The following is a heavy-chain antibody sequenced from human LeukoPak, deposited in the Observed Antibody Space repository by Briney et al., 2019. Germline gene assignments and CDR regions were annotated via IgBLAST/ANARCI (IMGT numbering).Heavy chain of an antibody. D-gene: IGHD3-22*01. CDR2: IIPIFGTA. Sequence: SVKVSCKASGGTFSSYAISWVRQAPGQGLEWMGRIIPIFGTANYAQKFQGRVTITTDESTSTAYMELSSLRSEDTAVYYCAGGYYDSSGHFLHVNAFDIWGQGTMVTVSS. CDR3: AGGYYDSSGHFLHVNAFDI. CDR1: GGTFSSYA. J-gene: IGHJ3*02. V-gene: IGHV1-69*05.